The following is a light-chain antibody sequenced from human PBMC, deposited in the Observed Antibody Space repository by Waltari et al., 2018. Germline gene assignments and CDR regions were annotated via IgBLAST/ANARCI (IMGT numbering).Light chain of an antibody. J-gene: IGKJ1*01. CDR2: GAS. CDR3: QQYNNWPPWT. V-gene: IGKV3-15*01. CDR1: QRVSSN. Sequence: EIVMTQSPATLSVSPGERATLSCRASQRVSSNLAWYQQKPGQAPRLLISGASTRATAIPDMFSGRGSGTEFTLTISRLQSEDFAVYYCQQYNNWPPWTFGQGTKVEIK.